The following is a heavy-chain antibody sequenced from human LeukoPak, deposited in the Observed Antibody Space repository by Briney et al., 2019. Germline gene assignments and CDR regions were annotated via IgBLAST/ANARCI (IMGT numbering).Heavy chain of an antibody. Sequence: ETLSLTCTVSGGSISSYYWSWIRQPPGKGLEWVGRIKSKTDGGTTDYAAPVKGRFTISRDDSKNTLYLQMNSLKTEDTAVYYCTTAGYYYDSSGTSGDYWGQGTLVTVSS. V-gene: IGHV3-15*01. CDR3: TTAGYYYDSSGTSGDY. CDR2: IKSKTDGGTT. CDR1: GGSISSYY. J-gene: IGHJ4*02. D-gene: IGHD3-22*01.